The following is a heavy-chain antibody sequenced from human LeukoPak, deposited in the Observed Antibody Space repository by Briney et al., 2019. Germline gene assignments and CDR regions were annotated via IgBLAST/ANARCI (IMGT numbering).Heavy chain of an antibody. V-gene: IGHV3-30-3*01. J-gene: IGHJ4*02. CDR2: ISYDGSNK. D-gene: IGHD3-10*02. CDR3: ANIPTIFLDY. CDR1: GFTFSSYA. Sequence: GGSLRLSCAASGFTFSSYAMHWVRQAPGKGLEWVAVISYDGSNKYYADSVKGRFTISRDNSKNTLYLQMNSLRAEDTAVYYCANIPTIFLDYWGQGTLVTVSS.